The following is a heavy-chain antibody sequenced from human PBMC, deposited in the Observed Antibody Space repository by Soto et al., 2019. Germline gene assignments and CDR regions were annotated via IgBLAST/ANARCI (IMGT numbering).Heavy chain of an antibody. D-gene: IGHD2-15*01. V-gene: IGHV3-48*01. Sequence: GGSLRLSCAASGFTFSSYSMNWVRQAPGKGLEWVSYISSSSSTIYYADSVKGRFTISRDNAKNSLYLQMNSLRAEDTAVYYCARCSGRHLRYFDYWGQGTLVTVSS. J-gene: IGHJ4*02. CDR1: GFTFSSYS. CDR3: ARCSGRHLRYFDY. CDR2: ISSSSSTI.